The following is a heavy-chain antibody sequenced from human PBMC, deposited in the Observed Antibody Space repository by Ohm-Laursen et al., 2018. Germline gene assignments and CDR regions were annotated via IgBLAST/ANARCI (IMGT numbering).Heavy chain of an antibody. Sequence: SDTLSLTCTVSGGSISNYYWSWIRQPPGKGLEWIGYIYYSGSTNYNPSLKSRVTISVDTSKNQFFLKLRSVTAADTAVYYCARHPDYRSYRWLDPWGQGTLVSVSS. CDR1: GGSISNYY. D-gene: IGHD6-6*01. CDR2: IYYSGST. V-gene: IGHV4-59*08. J-gene: IGHJ5*02. CDR3: ARHPDYRSYRWLDP.